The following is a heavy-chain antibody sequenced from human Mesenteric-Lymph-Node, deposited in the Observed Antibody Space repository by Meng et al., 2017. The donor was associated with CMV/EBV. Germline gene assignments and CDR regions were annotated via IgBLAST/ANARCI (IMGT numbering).Heavy chain of an antibody. V-gene: IGHV3-20*04. CDR1: GFTFDDYG. D-gene: IGHD1-26*01. J-gene: IGHJ4*02. Sequence: GESLKISCAASGFTFDDYGMSWVRQAPGKGLEWVSGINWNGGSTGYADSVKGRFSISRDNSKNTLYLQMNSLRVEDTAVYYCAKATEAKSSGSYGLFDSWGQGTLVTVSS. CDR2: INWNGGST. CDR3: AKATEAKSSGSYGLFDS.